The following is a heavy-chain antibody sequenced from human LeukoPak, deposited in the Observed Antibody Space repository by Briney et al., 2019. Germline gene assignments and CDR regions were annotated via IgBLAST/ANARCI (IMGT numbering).Heavy chain of an antibody. CDR2: IYYSGST. CDR1: GGSIRSYD. V-gene: IGHV4-59*08. CDR3: ARSKAHLSTSWYGNWFDP. Sequence: SETLSLTCTVSGGSIRSYDWSWIRQPPGKGLEWIGYIYYSGSTNYNPSLKSRVTISVDTSKNQISLKLSSVTAADTAVYYCARSKAHLSTSWYGNWFDPWGQGTLVTVSS. J-gene: IGHJ5*02. D-gene: IGHD6-13*01.